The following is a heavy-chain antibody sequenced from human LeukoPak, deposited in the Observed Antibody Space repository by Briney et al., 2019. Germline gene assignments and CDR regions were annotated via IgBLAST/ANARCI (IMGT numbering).Heavy chain of an antibody. J-gene: IGHJ4*02. CDR3: ARLGRGAFVVVPAATSDY. CDR1: SYSISSGYY. D-gene: IGHD2-2*01. Sequence: SETLSLTCTVSSYSISSGYYWGWIRQPPGKGLEWIGSIYHSGNTYYNPSLKSRVTISIDTSKNQFSLKVSSVTAADTAVYYCARLGRGAFVVVPAATSDYWGQGTLVTVSS. CDR2: IYHSGNT. V-gene: IGHV4-38-2*02.